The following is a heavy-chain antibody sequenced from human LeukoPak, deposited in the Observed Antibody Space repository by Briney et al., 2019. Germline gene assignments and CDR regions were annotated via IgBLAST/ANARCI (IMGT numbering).Heavy chain of an antibody. CDR2: IWYDGSNK. CDR1: GFTFSSYG. CDR3: ATTGYSYGKEIDY. D-gene: IGHD5-18*01. Sequence: PGGSLRLSCAASGFTFSSYGMHWVRQAPGKGLEWVAVIWYDGSNKYYADSVKGRFTISRDNSKNTLYLQMNSLRAEDTAVYYCATTGYSYGKEIDYWGQGTLDTVSS. J-gene: IGHJ4*02. V-gene: IGHV3-33*01.